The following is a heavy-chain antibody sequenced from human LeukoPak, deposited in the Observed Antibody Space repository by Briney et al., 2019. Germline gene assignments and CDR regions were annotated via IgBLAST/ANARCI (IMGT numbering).Heavy chain of an antibody. CDR3: ATGGVGYTYGYFDY. CDR1: GFTFSNAW. D-gene: IGHD5-18*01. J-gene: IGHJ4*02. V-gene: IGHV3-23*01. CDR2: ISGSGGST. Sequence: PGGSLRLSCAASGFTFSNAWMSWVRQAPGKGLEWVSAISGSGGSTYYADSVKGRFSISRDTSKNTLYLQMNSLRAEDTAIYYCATGGVGYTYGYFDYWGQGTLVTVSS.